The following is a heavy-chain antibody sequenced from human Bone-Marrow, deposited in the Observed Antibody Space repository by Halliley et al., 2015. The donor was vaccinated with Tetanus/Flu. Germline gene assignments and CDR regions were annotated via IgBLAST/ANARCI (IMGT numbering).Heavy chain of an antibody. D-gene: IGHD6-25*01. CDR2: INGDGSST. J-gene: IGHJ5*02. Sequence: RLSCAASGFTFSSYWMHWVRQAPGKGLLWVSRINGDGSSTTYADSVKGRFTVSRDNAKNTLYLQMNSLRAEDTAVYYCARPSLHSGPRNWFDPWGQGTLVTVSS. CDR3: ARPSLHSGPRNWFDP. CDR1: GFTFSSYW. V-gene: IGHV3-74*03.